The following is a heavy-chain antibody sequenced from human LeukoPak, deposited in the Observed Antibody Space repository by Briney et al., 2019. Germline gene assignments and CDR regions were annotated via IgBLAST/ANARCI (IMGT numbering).Heavy chain of an antibody. J-gene: IGHJ3*02. V-gene: IGHV3-73*01. D-gene: IGHD6-13*01. Sequence: GGSLGLSCAASGFTFSGSAMHWVRQASGKGLEWVGRIRSKANSYATAYAASVKGRFTISRDDSKNTAYLQMNSLKTEDTAVYYCTAAAGDAFDIWGQGTMVTVSS. CDR3: TAAAGDAFDI. CDR2: IRSKANSYAT. CDR1: GFTFSGSA.